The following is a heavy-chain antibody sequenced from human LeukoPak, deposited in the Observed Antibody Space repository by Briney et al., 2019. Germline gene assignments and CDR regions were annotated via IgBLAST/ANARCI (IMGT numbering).Heavy chain of an antibody. Sequence: SSVKVSCKASGGTFSSYAISWVRQAPGQGLEWMGGIIPIFGTANYAQKFQGRVTITADESTSTAYMELSSLRSEDTAVYYCARLGMRQQHPWSGSSYYYYYMDVXGKGXXVTV. V-gene: IGHV1-69*01. CDR2: IIPIFGTA. CDR1: GGTFSSYA. J-gene: IGHJ6*03. D-gene: IGHD3/OR15-3a*01. CDR3: ARLGMRQQHPWSGSSYYYYYMDV.